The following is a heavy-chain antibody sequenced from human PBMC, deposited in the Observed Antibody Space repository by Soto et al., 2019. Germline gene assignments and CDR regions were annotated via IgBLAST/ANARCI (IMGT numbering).Heavy chain of an antibody. CDR2: IYYSGST. CDR1: GGSINSYY. V-gene: IGHV4-59*01. Sequence: QVQLQESGPGLVKPSETLSLTCTVSGGSINSYYWSWIRQPPGKGLEWIGYIYYSGSTKYNPSLKSRVSISVDTSKNQFSLKLSSVTAADTGVYYCARDLYPQWFDPWGQGTLVTVSS. J-gene: IGHJ5*02. CDR3: ARDLYPQWFDP.